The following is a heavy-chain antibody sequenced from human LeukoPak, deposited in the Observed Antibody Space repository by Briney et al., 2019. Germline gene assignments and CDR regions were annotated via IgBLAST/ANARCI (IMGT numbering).Heavy chain of an antibody. J-gene: IGHJ4*02. D-gene: IGHD2/OR15-2a*01. V-gene: IGHV3-21*01. CDR3: ARERNSYFDY. CDR2: ISSSSSYI. CDR1: GFTFSSYS. Sequence: GGSLRLSCAASGFTFSSYSMNWVRQAPGKGLEWVSSISSSSSYIYYADSVKGRFTISRDNSKNTLYLQMNSLRAQDTAVYYCARERNSYFDYWGEGTLVSVSS.